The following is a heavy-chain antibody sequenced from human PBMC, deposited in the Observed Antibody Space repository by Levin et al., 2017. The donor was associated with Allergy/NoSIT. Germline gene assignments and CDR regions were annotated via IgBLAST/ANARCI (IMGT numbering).Heavy chain of an antibody. Sequence: GGSLRLSCAASGFTFRSYWMHWVRQAPGKGLVWVSRIKTDGSHTDYADSVKGRFTISRDNAKNTLYLQLNSLRAEDTAVYYCVRDGDVWYFDLWGRGTLVTVSS. D-gene: IGHD7-27*01. V-gene: IGHV3-74*01. J-gene: IGHJ2*01. CDR1: GFTFRSYW. CDR3: VRDGDVWYFDL. CDR2: IKTDGSHT.